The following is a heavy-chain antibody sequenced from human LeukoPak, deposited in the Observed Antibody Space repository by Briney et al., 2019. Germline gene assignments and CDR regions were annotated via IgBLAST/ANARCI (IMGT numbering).Heavy chain of an antibody. J-gene: IGHJ3*02. D-gene: IGHD1-26*01. CDR2: MNPNSGNT. Sequence: ASVKVSCKASGYTFTSYDINWVRQATGQGLEWMGWMNPNSGNTGYAQKFQGRVTITRNTSISTAYMELSSLRSEDTAVYYCARGSGSYYTFDIWGQGTMVTVSS. V-gene: IGHV1-8*03. CDR3: ARGSGSYYTFDI. CDR1: GYTFTSYD.